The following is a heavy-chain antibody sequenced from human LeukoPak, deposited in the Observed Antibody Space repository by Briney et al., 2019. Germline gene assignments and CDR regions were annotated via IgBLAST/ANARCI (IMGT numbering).Heavy chain of an antibody. V-gene: IGHV3-66*01. J-gene: IGHJ5*02. D-gene: IGHD3-16*01. Sequence: GGSLRLSCAASGFPVSSNYMSWVRQAPGKGLEWVSVIYGGGTTYYADSMKGRFTISRDTSKNILYLQINSLGAEDTAVYYCARALPFGGWFDPWGQGTLVTVSS. CDR3: ARALPFGGWFDP. CDR1: GFPVSSNY. CDR2: IYGGGTT.